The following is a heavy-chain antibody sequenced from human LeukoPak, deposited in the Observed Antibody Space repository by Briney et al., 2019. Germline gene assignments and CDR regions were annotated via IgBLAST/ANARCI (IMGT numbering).Heavy chain of an antibody. CDR1: GFTFSDYA. CDR3: VRDNLRS. V-gene: IGHV3-33*08. J-gene: IGHJ5*02. CDR2: IWYDGSNK. Sequence: LTGGSLRLSCAASGFTFSDYAFHWVRQAPGKGLEWVALIWYDGSNKYYADSVRGRFTISRDNSKNTLYLQMDSLRAEDTALYYCVRDNLRSWGQGTLVTVSS.